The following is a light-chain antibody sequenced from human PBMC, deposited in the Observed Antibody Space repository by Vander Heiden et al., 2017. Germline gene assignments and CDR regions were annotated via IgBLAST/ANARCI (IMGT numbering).Light chain of an antibody. J-gene: IGLJ2*01. CDR2: QDS. CDR1: KLGDKY. Sequence: SYELTQPPSVSVSPGQTASITCSGDKLGDKYACWYQQKPGQSPVLVIYQDSKRPAGIPERFSGSNSGNTATLTISGTQAMDEDDYYCQAWDSSTVVFGGGTKLIVL. V-gene: IGLV3-1*01. CDR3: QAWDSSTVV.